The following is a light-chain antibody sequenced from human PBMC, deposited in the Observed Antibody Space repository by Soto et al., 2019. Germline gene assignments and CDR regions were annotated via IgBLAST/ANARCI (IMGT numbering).Light chain of an antibody. J-gene: IGKJ5*01. CDR3: QQRSSWPHIT. CDR1: QSVSSSY. CDR2: GAS. Sequence: EIVLTQSPGTLSLSPGERATLSCRASQSVSSSYLAWYQQKPGQAPRLLIYGASNRATGIPARFSGSGSGTDFTLTISSLEPEDFAVYYCQQRSSWPHITFGQGTRLEIK. V-gene: IGKV3-11*01.